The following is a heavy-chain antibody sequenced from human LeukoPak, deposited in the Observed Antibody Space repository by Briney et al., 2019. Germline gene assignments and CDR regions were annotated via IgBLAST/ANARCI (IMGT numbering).Heavy chain of an antibody. CDR1: GYSISSGYY. CDR3: ARDHIVVANYYFYYYGMDV. D-gene: IGHD2-15*01. V-gene: IGHV4-38-2*02. Sequence: SETLSLTCAVSGYSISSGYYWGWIRPPPGKGLEWIGIIYHSGSTYYNPSLKSRVTISVDTSKNQFSLKLSSVTASDTAVYYCARDHIVVANYYFYYYGMDVWGKGPTVTVSS. CDR2: IYHSGST. J-gene: IGHJ6*04.